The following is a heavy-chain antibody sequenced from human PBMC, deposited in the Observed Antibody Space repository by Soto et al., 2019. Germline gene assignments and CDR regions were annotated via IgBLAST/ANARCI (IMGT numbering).Heavy chain of an antibody. J-gene: IGHJ2*01. CDR3: AREFLEMATTWYFDL. D-gene: IGHD5-12*01. Sequence: PSETLSLTCTVSGGSISSGCYYWSWIRQHPGKGLEWIGYIYYSGSTYYNPSLKSRVTISVDTSKNQFSLKLSYVTAADTAVYYCAREFLEMATTWYFDLWGRGTLVTVS. CDR2: IYYSGST. V-gene: IGHV4-31*03. CDR1: GGSISSGCYY.